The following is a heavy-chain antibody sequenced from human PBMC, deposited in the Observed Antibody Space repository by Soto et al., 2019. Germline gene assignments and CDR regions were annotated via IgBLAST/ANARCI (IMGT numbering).Heavy chain of an antibody. D-gene: IGHD3-22*01. CDR1: GFTFDDYA. J-gene: IGHJ3*02. Sequence: GGSLRLSCAASGFTFDDYAMHWVRQAPGKGLEWVSGISWNSGSIGYADSVKGRFTISRDNAKNSLYLQVNSLRAEDTALYYCAKDFEDYYDSSGYYVPAFDIWGQGTMVTVSS. CDR2: ISWNSGSI. V-gene: IGHV3-9*01. CDR3: AKDFEDYYDSSGYYVPAFDI.